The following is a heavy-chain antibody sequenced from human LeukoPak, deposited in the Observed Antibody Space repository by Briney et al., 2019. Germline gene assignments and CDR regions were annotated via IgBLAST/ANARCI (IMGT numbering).Heavy chain of an antibody. CDR2: ISSSGSTI. CDR3: ARDNYDSSTPYYFDY. CDR1: GFTFSSYE. V-gene: IGHV3-48*03. J-gene: IGHJ4*02. Sequence: PGGSLRLSCAASGFTFSSYEINWVRQASGKGLEWVSYISSSGSTIYNADSLKGRFTISRDNAKNSLYLQMNSLRAEDTAVYYCARDNYDSSTPYYFDYWGQGTLVTVSS. D-gene: IGHD3-22*01.